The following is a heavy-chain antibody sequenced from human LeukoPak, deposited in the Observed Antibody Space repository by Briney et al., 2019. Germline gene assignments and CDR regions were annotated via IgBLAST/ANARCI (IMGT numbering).Heavy chain of an antibody. J-gene: IGHJ6*03. CDR2: MNPKSGNT. D-gene: IGHD2-15*01. Sequence: GASVKVSCKASGYTYTSYDINWVRQATGQGLEWMGWMNPKSGNTGYAQKLQGRVTMTRNTSISTAYMELSSLRSEDTAVYYCAVAATPNYYYYYYMDVWGKGTTVTVSS. V-gene: IGHV1-8*01. CDR1: GYTYTSYD. CDR3: AVAATPNYYYYYYMDV.